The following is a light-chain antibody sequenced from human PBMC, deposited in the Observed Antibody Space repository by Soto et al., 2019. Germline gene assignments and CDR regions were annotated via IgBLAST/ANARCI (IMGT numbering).Light chain of an antibody. CDR3: QQYGSSPFT. Sequence: DIVLTQSPDTLSLSPGERATLSCRASQSVSSNLAWYQQKPGQAPRLLIYGASSRATGIPDRFSGSGSGTDFTLNIRRLGPEDSAVYYCQQYGSSPFTFGPGAKLDIK. CDR2: GAS. J-gene: IGKJ3*01. V-gene: IGKV3-20*01. CDR1: QSVSSN.